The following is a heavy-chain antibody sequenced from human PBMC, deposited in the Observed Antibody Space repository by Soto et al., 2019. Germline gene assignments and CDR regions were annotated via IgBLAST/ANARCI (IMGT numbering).Heavy chain of an antibody. J-gene: IGHJ4*02. V-gene: IGHV3-23*01. CDR1: GFTFSSYA. CDR2: ISGSGGST. CDR3: AKGLLRYFDWLLGVDY. Sequence: GGSLRLSCAASGFTFSSYAMSWVRQAPGKGLEWVSAISGSGGSTYYADSVKGRFTISRDNSKNTLYLQMNSLRAEDTAVYYCAKGLLRYFDWLLGVDYWGQGTLVTVSS. D-gene: IGHD3-9*01.